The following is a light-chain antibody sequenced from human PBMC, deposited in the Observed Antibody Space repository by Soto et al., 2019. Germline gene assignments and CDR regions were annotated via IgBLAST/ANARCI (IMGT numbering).Light chain of an antibody. J-gene: IGKJ5*01. CDR3: QQYAVSPIT. CDR2: AAS. CDR1: QTVSKNY. Sequence: EIVWTQSPVTLSLSPGEGATLSCRASQTVSKNYLAWYQQKAGQAPRLVIYAASTRATGIPDRFSGSGSGTDFTLTISRLETEDFAVFYCQQYAVSPITFGQGTRLEIK. V-gene: IGKV3-20*01.